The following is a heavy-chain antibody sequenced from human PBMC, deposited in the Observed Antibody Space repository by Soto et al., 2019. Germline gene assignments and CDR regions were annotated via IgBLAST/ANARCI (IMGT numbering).Heavy chain of an antibody. D-gene: IGHD2-21*01. V-gene: IGHV3-33*01. J-gene: IGHJ3*01. CDR1: GFTLDTYG. Sequence: QEQLVESGGGMVQPGGSLRLSCAVSGFTLDTYGMHWFRQAAGQGLEWVAVSWHDGRHLDYADSVRGRFTVFRDDSKNTLFLEMNGLRGDDTAVYYCARDWGACTPGECYSHGFDLWGQGTLVTVSS. CDR2: SWHDGRHL. CDR3: ARDWGACTPGECYSHGFDL.